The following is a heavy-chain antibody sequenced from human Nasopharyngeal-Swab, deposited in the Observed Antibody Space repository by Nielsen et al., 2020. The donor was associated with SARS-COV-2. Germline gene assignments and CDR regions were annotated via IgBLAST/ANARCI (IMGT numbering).Heavy chain of an antibody. CDR3: ARHYLGGGLAAGTFYYMDV. CDR2: VYYSGST. CDR1: GGSISISTYY. Sequence: SETLSLTCTVSGGSISISTYYWGWIRQPPGTGMEWIGSVYYSGSTYYNPSLKSRVAISIDTSRNQFSLTLNSVTAADTAIYYCARHYLGGGLAAGTFYYMDVWGKGTTVTVSS. D-gene: IGHD6-13*01. V-gene: IGHV4-39*01. J-gene: IGHJ6*03.